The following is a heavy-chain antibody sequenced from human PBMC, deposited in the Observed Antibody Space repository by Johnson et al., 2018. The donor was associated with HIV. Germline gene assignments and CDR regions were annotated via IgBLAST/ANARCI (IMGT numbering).Heavy chain of an antibody. D-gene: IGHD1-26*01. J-gene: IGHJ3*02. CDR1: GFTFSNYG. Sequence: QVQLVESGGGVAQPGRSLRLSCAASGFTFSNYGMHWVRQAPGKGLEWVAFIRYDGSNTYYAGSVKGRFTISRDKAKNSLYLQMNSLRAEDTALYYCARWSTEGSDAFDIWGQGTMVTVSS. CDR3: ARWSTEGSDAFDI. V-gene: IGHV3-33*01. CDR2: IRYDGSNT.